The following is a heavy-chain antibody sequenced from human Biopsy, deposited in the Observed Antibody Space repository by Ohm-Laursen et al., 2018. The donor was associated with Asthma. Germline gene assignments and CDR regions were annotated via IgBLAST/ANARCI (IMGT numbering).Heavy chain of an antibody. D-gene: IGHD3-3*01. CDR1: PGSFSGFF. CDR2: IYYSGSI. Sequence: GTLSLTCDVYPGSFSGFFWTWIRQPPGKGLEWIGSIYYSGSIYYNPSLKSRVTIFVDTSKNQFFLKLSSVTAADMAVYYCARRITIFGVVAYFDYWGQGTLVTVSS. CDR3: ARRITIFGVVAYFDY. V-gene: IGHV4-34*01. J-gene: IGHJ4*02.